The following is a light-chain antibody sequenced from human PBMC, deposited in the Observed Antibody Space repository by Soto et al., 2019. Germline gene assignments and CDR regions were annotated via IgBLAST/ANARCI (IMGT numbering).Light chain of an antibody. CDR1: QSISSW. V-gene: IGKV1-5*01. J-gene: IGKJ4*01. Sequence: DIQMTQSPSTLSASVGDRVTITCRACQSISSWLAWYQQKPGKAPKLLIYDASSLQSGVPSRFSGSGSGTEFALTISSLQPEDVATYYCQHTSSTPTFGGGTKVDIK. CDR3: QHTSSTPT. CDR2: DAS.